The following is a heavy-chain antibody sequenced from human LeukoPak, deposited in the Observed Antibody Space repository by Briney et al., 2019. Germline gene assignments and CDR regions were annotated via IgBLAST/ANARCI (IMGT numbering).Heavy chain of an antibody. CDR3: ARDPGGGPTHGY. CDR1: GVTVSNHY. J-gene: IGHJ4*02. Sequence: PGGSLRLSCAASGVTVSNHYISWVRQAPGKGLEWVSVMYSTGITQYGDSVRGRFTISRDNSKNTVYLQMNSLKPEDTAVYYCARDPGGGPTHGYWGQGTLVTVSS. V-gene: IGHV3-66*03. CDR2: MYSTGIT. D-gene: IGHD1-26*01.